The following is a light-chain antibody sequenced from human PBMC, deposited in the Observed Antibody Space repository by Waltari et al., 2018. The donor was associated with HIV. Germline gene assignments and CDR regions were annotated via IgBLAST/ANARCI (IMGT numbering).Light chain of an antibody. CDR1: QSVFFSPNNKNF. CDR2: WAS. V-gene: IGKV4-1*01. J-gene: IGKJ3*01. CDR3: QQYYTVPLT. Sequence: DIVMTQSPDSLAVSLGERATINCKSSQSVFFSPNNKNFLAWYQQKPGQAPKLLISWASTRESGVPARFSGSGSGTDFTLTISSLQPEDVAAYFCQQYYTVPLTFGPGTKVEIK.